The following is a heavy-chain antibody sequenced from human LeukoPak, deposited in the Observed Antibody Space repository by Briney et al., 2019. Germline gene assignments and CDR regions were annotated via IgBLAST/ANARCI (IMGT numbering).Heavy chain of an antibody. V-gene: IGHV3-66*01. J-gene: IGHJ4*02. CDR1: GFTFSSYS. Sequence: GGSLRLSCTASGFTFSSYSMNWVRQAPGKGLEWVSVIYSGGSTYYADSVKGRFTISRDNSKNTLYLQMNSLRAEDTAVYYCANGPYWGQGTLVTVSS. CDR3: ANGPY. CDR2: IYSGGST.